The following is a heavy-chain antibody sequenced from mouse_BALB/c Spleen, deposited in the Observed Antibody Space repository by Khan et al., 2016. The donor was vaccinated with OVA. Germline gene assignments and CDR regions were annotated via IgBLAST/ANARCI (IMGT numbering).Heavy chain of an antibody. V-gene: IGHV1-7*01. Sequence: QVQLKQSGAELAKPGASVKMSCKASGYTFTTSWMHWVKQRPGQGLEWIGYINPTSGYTDYNDKFKDRATLSADKSSSTAYMQLNSLTSEDSAVYYGTRDRIDYWGQGTTLTVSS. CDR2: INPTSGYT. CDR3: TRDRIDY. J-gene: IGHJ2*01. CDR1: GYTFTTSW.